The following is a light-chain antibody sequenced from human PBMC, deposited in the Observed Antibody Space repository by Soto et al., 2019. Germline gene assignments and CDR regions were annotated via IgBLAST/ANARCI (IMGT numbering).Light chain of an antibody. CDR2: GAS. CDR3: QHYQSGHPIT. J-gene: IGKJ5*01. CDR1: QSVGTR. Sequence: EIVMTQSPATLSVSPGETASLPCRAAQSVGTRLAWYQHKTGQAPRLLISGASSRATGIPDRFTGSGSETSFTLTISRLETEDFALYYCQHYQSGHPITFGQGTRLEIK. V-gene: IGKV3D-15*01.